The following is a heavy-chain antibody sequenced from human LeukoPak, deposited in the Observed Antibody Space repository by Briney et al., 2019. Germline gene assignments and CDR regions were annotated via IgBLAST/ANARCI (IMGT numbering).Heavy chain of an antibody. V-gene: IGHV3-9*01. D-gene: IGHD3-10*02. Sequence: PGGSLRLSCAASGFTFDDYAMHWVRQAPGKGLEWVSGIDWDGGSLDYADSVKGRFTISRDNAKNSLYLQMNSLRAEDTAVYYCAELGITMIGGVWGKGTTVTISS. CDR3: AELGITMIGGV. CDR2: IDWDGGSL. CDR1: GFTFDDYA. J-gene: IGHJ6*04.